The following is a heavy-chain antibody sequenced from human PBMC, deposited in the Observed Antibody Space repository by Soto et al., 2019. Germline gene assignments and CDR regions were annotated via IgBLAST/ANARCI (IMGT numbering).Heavy chain of an antibody. CDR1: GFKFGDYA. CDR2: VSWNSEIV. Sequence: EVQLVESGGGLVQPGRSLRLSCEASGFKFGDYAMHWVRQAPGKGLEWVSGVSWNSEIVGYADSVKGRFTISRDNAKNSLYLEMNSLRTEDTALYYCAKDRGPCSGNKCSSLYYYYGMDVWGQWTTVTVSS. D-gene: IGHD2-15*01. J-gene: IGHJ6*02. CDR3: AKDRGPCSGNKCSSLYYYYGMDV. V-gene: IGHV3-9*01.